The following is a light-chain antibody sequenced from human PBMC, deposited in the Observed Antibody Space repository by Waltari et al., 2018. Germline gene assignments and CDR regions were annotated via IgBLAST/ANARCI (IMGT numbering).Light chain of an antibody. V-gene: IGKV3-11*01. CDR1: QTVSRS. Sequence: VILTQSPATLSLSPGERAPLSCRASQTVSRSLAWYQQKPGQAPRLLIHSASSRATGIPDRFSGSGSGTEFTLTISSLEPEDVGVYHCYQHSSGYSFGQGTKVESK. CDR3: YQHSSGYS. J-gene: IGKJ2*03. CDR2: SAS.